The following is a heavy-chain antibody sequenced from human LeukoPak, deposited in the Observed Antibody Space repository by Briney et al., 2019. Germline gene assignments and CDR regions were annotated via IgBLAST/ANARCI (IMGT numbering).Heavy chain of an antibody. D-gene: IGHD3-22*01. CDR1: GYTFTIYG. J-gene: IGHJ4*02. Sequence: ASVKVSCKASGYTFTIYGITWVRQAPGQGLEWMGWISTYNGNTNYAQKLQGRVTMTRDTPISTAYMEVSRLRSDDTAVYYCARAGGSYYYDSSAYSFDYWGQGTLVTVSS. CDR2: ISTYNGNT. V-gene: IGHV1-18*01. CDR3: ARAGGSYYYDSSAYSFDY.